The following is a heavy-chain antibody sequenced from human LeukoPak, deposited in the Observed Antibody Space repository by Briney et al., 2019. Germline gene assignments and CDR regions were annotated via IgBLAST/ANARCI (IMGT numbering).Heavy chain of an antibody. Sequence: GASVKVSCKASGYTFTSYGISWVRQAPGQGLEWMGWISGYNGNTNYGQKFKGRVTMTTDTSTSTAYMDLRSLRSDDTAVYYCARVGPHRLIGGSVWFDPWGQGTLVTVSS. CDR3: ARVGPHRLIGGSVWFDP. J-gene: IGHJ5*02. D-gene: IGHD3-10*01. CDR2: ISGYNGNT. V-gene: IGHV1-18*01. CDR1: GYTFTSYG.